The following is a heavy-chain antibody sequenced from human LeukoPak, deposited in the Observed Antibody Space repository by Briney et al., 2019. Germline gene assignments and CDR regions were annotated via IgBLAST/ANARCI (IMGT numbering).Heavy chain of an antibody. Sequence: SETLSLTCTVSGGSISSYYWSWIRQPPGKGLEWIGYIYYSGSTNYNPSLKSRVTISVDTSKNQFSLKLSSVTAADTAVYYCARVSVLEVTPPYYYYYGMDVWGQGTTVTVSS. V-gene: IGHV4-59*01. CDR2: IYYSGST. J-gene: IGHJ6*02. CDR3: ARVSVLEVTPPYYYYYGMDV. CDR1: GGSISSYY. D-gene: IGHD5-18*01.